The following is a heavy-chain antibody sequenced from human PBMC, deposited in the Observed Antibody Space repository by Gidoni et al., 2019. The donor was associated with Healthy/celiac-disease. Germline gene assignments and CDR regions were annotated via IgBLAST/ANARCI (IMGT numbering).Heavy chain of an antibody. CDR3: ARGNYYDSSVYSRFDY. CDR2: ISCCGSTI. V-gene: IGHV3-11*01. J-gene: IGHJ4*02. D-gene: IGHD3-22*01. Sequence: QVQLVESGGGLVKPGGYLRRSCAASGFTFSDYSMSWIRQAPGKGLGWVSYISCCGSTIYYADSVKALVTISRDNAKNSLSLQMNSLRAEDTAVYYCARGNYYDSSVYSRFDYWCQGTLVTVSS. CDR1: GFTFSDYS.